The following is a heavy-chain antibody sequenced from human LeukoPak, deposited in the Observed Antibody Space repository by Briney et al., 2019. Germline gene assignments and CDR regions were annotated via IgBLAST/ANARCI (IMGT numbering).Heavy chain of an antibody. CDR3: ARSIAVAGHAEYFQH. V-gene: IGHV3-7*04. CDR2: IKQDGSED. J-gene: IGHJ1*01. CDR1: GFTFSNYW. Sequence: GGSLRLSCAASGFTFSNYWMSWVRQAPGKGLEWVANIKQDGSEDYYVDSVKGRFTISRDNAKNSLYLQMNSLRVKDTAVYYCARSIAVAGHAEYFQHWGQGTLVTVSS. D-gene: IGHD6-19*01.